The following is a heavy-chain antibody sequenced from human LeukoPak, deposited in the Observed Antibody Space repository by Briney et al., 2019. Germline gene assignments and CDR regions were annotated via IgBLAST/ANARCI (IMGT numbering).Heavy chain of an antibody. CDR1: GFTFSSYG. CDR3: AKECDVPEWIQLWLGAGGSAPLDY. J-gene: IGHJ4*02. Sequence: PGRSLRLSCAASGFTFSSYGMHWVRQAPGKGLEWVAVISYDGSNKYYADSVKGRFTISRDNSKNTLYLQMNSLRAEDTAVYYCAKECDVPEWIQLWLGAGGSAPLDYWSQGTLVTVSS. CDR2: ISYDGSNK. V-gene: IGHV3-30*18. D-gene: IGHD5-18*01.